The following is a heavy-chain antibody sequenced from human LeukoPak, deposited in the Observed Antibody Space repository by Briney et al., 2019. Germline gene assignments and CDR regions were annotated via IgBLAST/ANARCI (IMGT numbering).Heavy chain of an antibody. V-gene: IGHV4-59*08. CDR3: ASYYYYGMDA. Sequence: PSETLSLTCAVSGGSISSYYWSWIRQPPGKGLEWIGYIYYSGSTNYNPSLKSRVTISVDTSKNQFSLKLSSVTAADTAVYYCASYYYYGMDAWGQGTTVTVSS. CDR2: IYYSGST. CDR1: GGSISSYY. J-gene: IGHJ6*02.